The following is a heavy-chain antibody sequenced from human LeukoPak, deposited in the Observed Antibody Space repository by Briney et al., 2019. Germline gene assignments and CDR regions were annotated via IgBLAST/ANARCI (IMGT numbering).Heavy chain of an antibody. Sequence: KASETLSLTCTVSGGSISSSSYYWGWIRQPPGKGLEWIGSIYYSGSTYYNPSLKSRVTISVDTSKNQFSLKLSSVTAADTAVYYCARSMFYWSHYYGSGTNFDYWGQGTLVTVSS. D-gene: IGHD3-10*01. V-gene: IGHV4-39*07. CDR2: IYYSGST. J-gene: IGHJ4*02. CDR3: ARSMFYWSHYYGSGTNFDY. CDR1: GGSISSSSYY.